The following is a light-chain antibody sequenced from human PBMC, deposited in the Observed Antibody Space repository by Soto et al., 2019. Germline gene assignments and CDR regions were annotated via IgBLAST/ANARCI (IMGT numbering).Light chain of an antibody. Sequence: TVLTQSPATLSLSPGEGATLSCRASQSVSTYLAWYQQKPGQAPRLLIFDASNRATGIPARFSGSGSGTDFSLTISSLEPEDSAVYYCQQRSSWYSFGQGTKLEIK. CDR3: QQRSSWYS. J-gene: IGKJ2*03. V-gene: IGKV3-11*01. CDR1: QSVSTY. CDR2: DAS.